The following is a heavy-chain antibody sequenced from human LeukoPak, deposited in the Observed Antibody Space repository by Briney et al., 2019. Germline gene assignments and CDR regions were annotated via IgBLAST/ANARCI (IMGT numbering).Heavy chain of an antibody. CDR2: IKPDGSEK. J-gene: IGHJ4*02. V-gene: IGHV3-7*04. CDR1: GFTFSNYW. D-gene: IGHD6-19*01. Sequence: PGGSLRLSCVVSGFTFSNYWMSWVPQAPGKGLEWVANIKPDGSEKNYVDSVKVRFTISRDNAKNSLYLQMNSLRAEDTAVYYCARDRPSGWYLQYYFNYWGQGNLVTVSS. CDR3: ARDRPSGWYLQYYFNY.